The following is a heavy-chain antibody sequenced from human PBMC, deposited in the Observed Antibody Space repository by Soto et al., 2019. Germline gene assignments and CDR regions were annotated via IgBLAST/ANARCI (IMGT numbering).Heavy chain of an antibody. CDR1: GGSFSGYY. V-gene: IGHV4-34*01. J-gene: IGHJ4*02. CDR3: ARWLVDCSSTSCYTEGFDY. CDR2: INHSGST. D-gene: IGHD2-2*02. Sequence: SETLSLTCAVYGGSFSGYYWSWIRQPPGKGLEWIGEINHSGSTNYNPSLKSRVTISVDTSKNQFSLKLSSVTAADTAVYYCARWLVDCSSTSCYTEGFDYWGQGTLVTVS.